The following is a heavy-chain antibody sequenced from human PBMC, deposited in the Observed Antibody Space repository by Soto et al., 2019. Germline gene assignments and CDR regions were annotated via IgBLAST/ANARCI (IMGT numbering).Heavy chain of an antibody. D-gene: IGHD3-3*01. Sequence: SETLSLTCTVSGGSISSYYWSWIRQPPGKGLEWIGYIYCSGSTNYNPSLKSRVTISVDTSKNQFSLKLSSVTAADTAVYYCAREGRGFWSGYYHNWGQGTLVTVSS. CDR2: IYCSGST. J-gene: IGHJ4*02. V-gene: IGHV4-59*01. CDR1: GGSISSYY. CDR3: AREGRGFWSGYYHN.